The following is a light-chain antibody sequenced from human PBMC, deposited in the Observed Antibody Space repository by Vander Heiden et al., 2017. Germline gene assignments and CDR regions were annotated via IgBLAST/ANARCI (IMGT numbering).Light chain of an antibody. V-gene: IGLV2-23*02. CDR1: SRDVGNYNL. CDR3: CSYTGSNTVV. J-gene: IGLJ2*01. CDR2: EFS. Sequence: QSALTQPASVSGSPGQSITIYCTGTSRDVGNYNLVSWYQQHPGKAPKLMIYEFSRRPLGDSNRFSGSKSGNTASLTISGLQAEDEADYYCCSYTGSNTVVFGGGTKLSVL.